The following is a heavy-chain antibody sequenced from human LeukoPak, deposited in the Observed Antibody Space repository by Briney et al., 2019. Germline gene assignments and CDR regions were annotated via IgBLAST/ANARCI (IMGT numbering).Heavy chain of an antibody. CDR2: ISGSGGST. Sequence: PGGSLRLSCAASGFTFSSYAVSWVRQAPGKGLEWVSAISGSGGSTYYADSVKGRFTISRDNSKNTLYLQMNSLRAEDTAVYYCAKDGEQWLVTRLDYWGQGTLVTVSS. D-gene: IGHD6-19*01. CDR1: GFTFSSYA. J-gene: IGHJ4*02. CDR3: AKDGEQWLVTRLDY. V-gene: IGHV3-23*01.